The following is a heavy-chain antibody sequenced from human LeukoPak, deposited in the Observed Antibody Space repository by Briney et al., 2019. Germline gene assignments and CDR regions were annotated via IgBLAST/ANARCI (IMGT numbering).Heavy chain of an antibody. CDR2: IRGSGGST. J-gene: IGHJ4*02. CDR1: GFTFSSYA. V-gene: IGHV3-23*01. Sequence: PGGSLRLSCAASGFTFSSYAMSWVRQAPGKGLEWVSAIRGSGGSTYYAGSVKGRFTISRDNSKNTLYLQMNSLRAEDTAVYYCAKDPRLPDYFDYWGQGTLVTVSS. CDR3: AKDPRLPDYFDY.